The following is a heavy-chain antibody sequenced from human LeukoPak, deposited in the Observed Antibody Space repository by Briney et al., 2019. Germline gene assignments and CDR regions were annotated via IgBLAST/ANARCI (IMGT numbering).Heavy chain of an antibody. V-gene: IGHV1-24*01. CDR1: GYTLTELS. Sequence: ASVKVSCKVSGYTLTELSMHWVRQAPGKGLEWMGGFDPEDGETIYAQKFQGRVTMTEDTSTDTAYMELSSLRSEDTAVYYCATDSGMVRGVGRALVNYYGMDVWGKGTTVTVSS. D-gene: IGHD3-10*01. J-gene: IGHJ6*04. CDR2: FDPEDGET. CDR3: ATDSGMVRGVGRALVNYYGMDV.